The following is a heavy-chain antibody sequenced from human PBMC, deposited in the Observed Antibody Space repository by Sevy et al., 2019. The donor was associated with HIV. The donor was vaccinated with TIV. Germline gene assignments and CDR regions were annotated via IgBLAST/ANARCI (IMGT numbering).Heavy chain of an antibody. D-gene: IGHD6-13*01. CDR3: AKSISWYASFDS. V-gene: IGHV1-69*13. CDR2: IILMFGTA. CDR1: GRSFRNYA. J-gene: IGHJ4*02. Sequence: ASVKVSCKASGRSFRNYALSWVRQAPGQGLEWMGGIILMFGTANYVQKFQDRVTITADESTNTAYMELSSLKSHDTAVYYCAKSISWYASFDSWGQGTLVTVSS.